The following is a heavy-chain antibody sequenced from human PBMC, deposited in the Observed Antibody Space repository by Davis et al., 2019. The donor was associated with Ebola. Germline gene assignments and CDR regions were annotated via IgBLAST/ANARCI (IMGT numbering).Heavy chain of an antibody. V-gene: IGHV4-4*02. CDR2: IYHSGST. D-gene: IGHD6-25*01. CDR3: ARGGPRRYYYYGMDV. Sequence: SETLSLTCAVSGGSISSSNWWSWVRQPPGKGLEWIGEIYHSGSTNYNPSLKNRVTISVDTSKNQFSLKLSSVTAADTAVYYCARGGPRRYYYYGMDVWGQGTTVTVSS. J-gene: IGHJ6*02. CDR1: GGSISSSNW.